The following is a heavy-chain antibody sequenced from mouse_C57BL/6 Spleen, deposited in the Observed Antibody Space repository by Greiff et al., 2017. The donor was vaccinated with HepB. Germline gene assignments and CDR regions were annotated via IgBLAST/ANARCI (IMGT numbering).Heavy chain of an antibody. J-gene: IGHJ2*01. Sequence: EVKLQESGPGLVKPSQSLSLTCSVTGYSITSGYYWNWIRQFPGNKLEWMGYISYDGSNNYNPSLKNRISITRDTSKNLFFLKLNSVTTEDTATYYCASGGRRFDYWGQGTTLTVSS. CDR1: GYSITSGYY. CDR3: ASGGRRFDY. D-gene: IGHD3-3*01. CDR2: ISYDGSN. V-gene: IGHV3-6*01.